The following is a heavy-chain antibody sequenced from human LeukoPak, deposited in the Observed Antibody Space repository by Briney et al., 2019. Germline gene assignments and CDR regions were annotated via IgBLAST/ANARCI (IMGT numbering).Heavy chain of an antibody. V-gene: IGHV4-59*01. CDR1: GGSISSYY. Sequence: SETLSLTCTVSGGSISSYYWSWIRQPPGKGLEWIGYIYYSGSTNYSPFLKSRVAISLDTSKNQFSLKLSSVTAADTAAYYCARHGGSWTFDIWGQGTMVSVSS. CDR2: IYYSGST. J-gene: IGHJ3*02. CDR3: ARHGGSWTFDI. D-gene: IGHD6-13*01.